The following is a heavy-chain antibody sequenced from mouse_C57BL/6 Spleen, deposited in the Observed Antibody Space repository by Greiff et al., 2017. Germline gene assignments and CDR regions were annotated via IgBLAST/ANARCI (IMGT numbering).Heavy chain of an antibody. Sequence: VQLQQSGAELVRPGASVKLSCTASGFNIKDDYMHWVKQRPEQGLEWIGWIDPENGDTEYASKFQGKATITADTSSNTAYLQLSSLTSEDTAVDYCTASLCYGFAYWGQGTLVTVSA. D-gene: IGHD2-1*01. CDR2: IDPENGDT. V-gene: IGHV14-4*01. CDR1: GFNIKDDY. J-gene: IGHJ3*01. CDR3: TASLCYGFAY.